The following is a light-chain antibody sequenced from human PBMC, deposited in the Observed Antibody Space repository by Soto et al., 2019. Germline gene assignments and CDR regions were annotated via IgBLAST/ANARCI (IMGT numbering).Light chain of an antibody. CDR3: CSYARSSTYV. V-gene: IGLV2-23*01. CDR2: EGN. CDR1: SGDVGSYNL. J-gene: IGLJ7*01. Sequence: QSVLTQPASVSGSPGQSITISCTGTSGDVGSYNLVSWYQQHPGKAPKLMIYEGNKRPSGVSNRFSGSKSGSTASLTISGLQAEDEADYYCCSYARSSTYVFGSGTQLTVL.